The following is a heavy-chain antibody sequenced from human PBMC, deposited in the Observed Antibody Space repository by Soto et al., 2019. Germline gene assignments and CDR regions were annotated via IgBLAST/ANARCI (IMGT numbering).Heavy chain of an antibody. J-gene: IGHJ4*02. CDR1: GFTFSSYG. CDR2: IWYDGSNK. V-gene: IGHV3-33*01. D-gene: IGHD3-22*01. CDR3: ARVGLGYYDSSGYYLLLFDY. Sequence: QVQLVESGGGVVQPGRSLRLSCAASGFTFSSYGMHWVRQAPGKGLEWVAVIWYDGSNKYYADSVKGRFTISRDNSKNTLYLQMNSLRAEDTAVYYCARVGLGYYDSSGYYLLLFDYWGQGTLVTVSS.